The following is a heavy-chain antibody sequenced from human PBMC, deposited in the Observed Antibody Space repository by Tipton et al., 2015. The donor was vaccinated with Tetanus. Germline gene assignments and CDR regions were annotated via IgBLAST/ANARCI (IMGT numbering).Heavy chain of an antibody. CDR3: ARWLEGSIAELDY. Sequence: SLISCVASGFTFSHFAVSWVRRAPGRGLEWVSSLSHDGGNIYYADFARGRFTISRDNSKNTLFLQMDDLRAEDTAIYYCARWLEGSIAELDYWGQGTLVAVSS. V-gene: IGHV3-23*01. J-gene: IGHJ4*02. CDR2: LSHDGGNI. D-gene: IGHD5-18*01. CDR1: GFTFSHFA.